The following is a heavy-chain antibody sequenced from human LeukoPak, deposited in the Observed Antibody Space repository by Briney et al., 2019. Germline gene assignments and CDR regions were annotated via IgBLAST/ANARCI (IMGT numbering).Heavy chain of an antibody. Sequence: SETLSLTCTVSGGSISSSPYYWGWIRQPPGKGLEWIGSIYYSGTTHYNPSLESRVTISVDTSKNQFSLKLSSVTAADTAVYYCARDPYYDYVWGSYRYVDYWGQGTLVTVSS. D-gene: IGHD3-16*02. CDR2: IYYSGTT. CDR1: GGSISSSPYY. J-gene: IGHJ4*02. V-gene: IGHV4-39*07. CDR3: ARDPYYDYVWGSYRYVDY.